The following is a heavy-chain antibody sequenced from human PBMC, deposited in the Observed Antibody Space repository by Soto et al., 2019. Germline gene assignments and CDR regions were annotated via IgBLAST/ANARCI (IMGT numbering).Heavy chain of an antibody. CDR1: GGSISSYY. Sequence: QVQLQESGPGLVKPSETLSLTCTVSGGSISSYYWSWIRQPPGKGLEWIGYIYYSGSTNYNPSLKSRVTISVDKSKNQFSLKLSSVTAADTAVYYCARPGDSSGYYPFDYWGQGTLVTVSS. CDR2: IYYSGST. J-gene: IGHJ4*02. CDR3: ARPGDSSGYYPFDY. D-gene: IGHD3-22*01. V-gene: IGHV4-59*08.